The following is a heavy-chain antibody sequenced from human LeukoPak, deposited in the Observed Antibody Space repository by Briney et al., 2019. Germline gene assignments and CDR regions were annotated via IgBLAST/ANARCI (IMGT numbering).Heavy chain of an antibody. Sequence: GGSLRLSCAASGFTFSTYNMHWVRQAPGKGLEWVSYISSSGGVIYYADSVKGRFTISRDNAKNSLYLQMNNLRAEDTAVYYCARDYSSSTGKASDYWGQGTLVTVSS. D-gene: IGHD6-6*01. CDR2: ISSSGGVI. CDR1: GFTFSTYN. V-gene: IGHV3-48*01. J-gene: IGHJ4*02. CDR3: ARDYSSSTGKASDY.